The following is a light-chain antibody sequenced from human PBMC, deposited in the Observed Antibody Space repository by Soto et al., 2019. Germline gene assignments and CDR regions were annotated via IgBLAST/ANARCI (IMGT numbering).Light chain of an antibody. CDR3: SSYTSSSTSYV. V-gene: IGLV2-14*01. CDR2: EVS. CDR1: SSDVGGYNY. J-gene: IGLJ1*01. Sequence: QSALTQPASVSGSPGQSIIISCTGTSSDVGGYNYVSWYQQHPGKAPKLMIYEVSNRPSGVSNRFSGSKSGNTASLTISGLQAEDEADYYCSSYTSSSTSYVFGTGTKLTVL.